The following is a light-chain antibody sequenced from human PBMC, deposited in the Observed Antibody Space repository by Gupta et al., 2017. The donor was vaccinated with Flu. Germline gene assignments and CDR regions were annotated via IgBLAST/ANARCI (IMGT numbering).Light chain of an antibody. CDR2: DTS. J-gene: IGKJ3*01. Sequence: EIVLTQSPATLSLSPGERATLSCRASQSVSNYLAWYQQKPGQAPRLLISDTSNRATGIPARFSGSGSGTDFTLTISSLEPEDFAVYYCQQRSSWPPRITFGPGTRVDIK. V-gene: IGKV3-11*01. CDR1: QSVSNY. CDR3: QQRSSWPPRIT.